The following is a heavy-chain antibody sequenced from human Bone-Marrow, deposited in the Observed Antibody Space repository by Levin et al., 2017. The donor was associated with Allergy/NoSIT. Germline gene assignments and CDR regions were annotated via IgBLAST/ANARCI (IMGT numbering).Heavy chain of an antibody. D-gene: IGHD3-22*01. CDR1: GFSFNNYE. CDR3: VRDHSSDGVTPDWYFDL. V-gene: IGHV3-48*03. Sequence: GGSLRLSCAASGFSFNNYEMNWVRQAPGKGLERISYISSSGVTKYYADSVKGRFSISSKNALYLEMNSLRAEDTAIYYCVRDHSSDGVTPDWYFDLWGRGTLVTVSS. J-gene: IGHJ2*01. CDR2: ISSSGVTK.